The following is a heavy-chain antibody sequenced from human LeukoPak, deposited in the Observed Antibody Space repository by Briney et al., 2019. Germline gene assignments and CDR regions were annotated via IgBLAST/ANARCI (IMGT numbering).Heavy chain of an antibody. V-gene: IGHV5-51*01. CDR1: GYSFTSYW. CDR2: IYPGDSDT. CDR3: ARLAPYHYYDSSGYSDY. Sequence: GESLKISCKGSGYSFTSYWIGWVRQMPGKGLEWMGIIYPGDSDTRYSPSFQGQVTISADKSISTAYLRWSSLKASDTAMYYCARLAPYHYYDSSGYSDYWGQGTLVTVSS. D-gene: IGHD3-22*01. J-gene: IGHJ4*02.